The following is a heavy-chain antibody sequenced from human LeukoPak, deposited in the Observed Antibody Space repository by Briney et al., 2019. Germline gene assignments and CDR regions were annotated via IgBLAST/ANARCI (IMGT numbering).Heavy chain of an antibody. V-gene: IGHV3-23*01. Sequence: PGGSLRLSCAASGLTFSKYAMSWVRQAPGKGLEWVSTISGSGGSTYYADSVKGRFTISRDNSKNTLYLQMNSLRAEDTAVYYCAKDLGREVSDSSVDYWGQGTLVTVSP. CDR2: ISGSGGST. J-gene: IGHJ4*02. CDR3: AKDLGREVSDSSVDY. D-gene: IGHD3-16*01. CDR1: GLTFSKYA.